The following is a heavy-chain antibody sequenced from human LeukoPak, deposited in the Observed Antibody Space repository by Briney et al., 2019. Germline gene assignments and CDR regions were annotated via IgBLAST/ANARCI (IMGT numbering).Heavy chain of an antibody. CDR2: IHYSGRA. D-gene: IGHD3-16*01. V-gene: IGHV4-59*01. CDR3: ARFGVDYDMGV. CDR1: GGSISGYY. Sequence: PSETLSLTCTVSGGSISGYYWTWVRQPPGKGLEWIGQIHYSGRADYNPSLKSRITISVDTSKKQMSLKLTSVTAADTAIYYCARFGVDYDMGVWGQGTTVTVSS. J-gene: IGHJ6*01.